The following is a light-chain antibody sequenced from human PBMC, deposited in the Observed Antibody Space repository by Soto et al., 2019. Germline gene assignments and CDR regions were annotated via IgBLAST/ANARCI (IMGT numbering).Light chain of an antibody. J-gene: IGKJ5*01. Sequence: RLTQSPSSLSASVGDTVTISCRASQDISTYLAWYQQKPGKAPTLLIFGASSLYNGVPFRFAGSGSGSEFTLTINRLQPDDFATYFCQHYTLYSAPFGQGTRV. CDR1: QDISTY. V-gene: IGKV1-5*01. CDR3: QHYTLYSAP. CDR2: GAS.